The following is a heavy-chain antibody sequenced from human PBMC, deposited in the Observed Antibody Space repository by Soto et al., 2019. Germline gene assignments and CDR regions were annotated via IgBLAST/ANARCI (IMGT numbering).Heavy chain of an antibody. CDR3: AKGDNLGPKTGYAFDP. Sequence: QTLSLTCVISGDIVSSNTASWNWIRHSPSRGLEWLGRTYFRSKWYNDYAVSVKSRIIINPDTSNNQFSLQLNSVTPEDTAVYFCAKGDNLGPKTGYAFDPWGQGIMVT. CDR2: TYFRSKWYN. CDR1: GDIVSSNTAS. D-gene: IGHD5-12*01. V-gene: IGHV6-1*01. J-gene: IGHJ5*02.